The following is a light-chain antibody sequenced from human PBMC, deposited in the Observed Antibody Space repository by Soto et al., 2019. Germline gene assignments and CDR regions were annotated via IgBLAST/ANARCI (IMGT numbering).Light chain of an antibody. Sequence: DAQLTQSPSFLSASVGDRVTITCRASQGISSYLAWYQQKPGKAPKLLIYAASTLQSGVPSRFSGSGSGTEFTLTISSLQPEDFATYYCQQLNSYPLTFGGGTKV. CDR3: QQLNSYPLT. CDR2: AAS. CDR1: QGISSY. V-gene: IGKV1-9*01. J-gene: IGKJ4*01.